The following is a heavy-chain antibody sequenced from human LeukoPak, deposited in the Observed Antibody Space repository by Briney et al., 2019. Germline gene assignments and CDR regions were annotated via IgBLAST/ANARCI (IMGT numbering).Heavy chain of an antibody. CDR3: ARVLTGPYDAFDI. Sequence: SETLSLTCTVSVGSISSGDYYWSWIRQPPGKGLEWIGYIYYSGSTYYNPSLKSRVTISVDTSKNQFSLKLSSVTAADTAVYYCARVLTGPYDAFDIWGQGTMVTVSS. D-gene: IGHD3-9*01. CDR1: VGSISSGDYY. J-gene: IGHJ3*02. CDR2: IYYSGST. V-gene: IGHV4-30-4*01.